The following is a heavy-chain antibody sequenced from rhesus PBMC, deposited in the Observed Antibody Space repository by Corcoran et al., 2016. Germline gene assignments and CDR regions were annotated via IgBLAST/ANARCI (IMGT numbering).Heavy chain of an antibody. D-gene: IGHD3-16*01. J-gene: IGHJ4*01. CDR2: ISYSGST. V-gene: IGHV4-122*02. Sequence: QLQLQESGPGLVKPSETLCLTCAVSGYSISSGYGWSGIRQPPGKGLEWIGYISYSGSTSYNPSLKSRVTISRDTSKNQFSLKLSSVTAADTAVYYCASRYYYSGSHDYWGQGVLVTVSS. CDR1: GYSISSGYG. CDR3: ASRYYYSGSHDY.